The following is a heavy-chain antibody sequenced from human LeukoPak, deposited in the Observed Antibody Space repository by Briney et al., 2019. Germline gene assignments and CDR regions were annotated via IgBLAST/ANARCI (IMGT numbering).Heavy chain of an antibody. D-gene: IGHD4-17*01. J-gene: IGHJ4*02. Sequence: GWSLRLSFAASGFTFSSYETNWVRKAPGKGLERVSYISSSGSTRYYGDSVKGRFTISRDNAKNSLYLQMNSLRAEDTAVYYCARVQTTVTTLDYWGQGTLVTVSS. CDR1: GFTFSSYE. CDR2: ISSSGSTR. V-gene: IGHV3-48*03. CDR3: ARVQTTVTTLDY.